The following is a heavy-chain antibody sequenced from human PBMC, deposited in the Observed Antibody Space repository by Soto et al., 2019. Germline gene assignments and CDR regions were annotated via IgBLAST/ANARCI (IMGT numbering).Heavy chain of an antibody. Sequence: ASVKVSCTASGGTFSTYAISWVRQAPGQGLEWMGGIIPIFGTANYAQKFQGRVTITADESTSTAYMELSSLRSEDTAVYYCARLGREGSSLNEDYYYYGMDVWGQGTTVTVSS. V-gene: IGHV1-69*13. J-gene: IGHJ6*02. D-gene: IGHD6-13*01. CDR1: GGTFSTYA. CDR2: IIPIFGTA. CDR3: ARLGREGSSLNEDYYYYGMDV.